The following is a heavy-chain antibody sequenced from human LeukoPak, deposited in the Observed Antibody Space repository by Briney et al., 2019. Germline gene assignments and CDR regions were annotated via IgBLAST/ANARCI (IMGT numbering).Heavy chain of an antibody. Sequence: GGSLRLSCAASGFTFDDYAMHWVRQAPGKGLEWVSGISWNSGSIGYADSVKGRFTISRDNSKNTLYLQMNSLRAEDTAVYYCARTYCSSTSCYPDAFDIWGQGTMVTVSS. CDR1: GFTFDDYA. J-gene: IGHJ3*02. CDR3: ARTYCSSTSCYPDAFDI. D-gene: IGHD2-2*01. CDR2: ISWNSGSI. V-gene: IGHV3-9*01.